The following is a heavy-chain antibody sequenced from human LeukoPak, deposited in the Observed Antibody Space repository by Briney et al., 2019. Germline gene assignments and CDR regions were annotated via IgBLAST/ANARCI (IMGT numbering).Heavy chain of an antibody. Sequence: GGSLRLSCAASGLTFNSYGMHWVRQAPGKGRVWVAVIWHDGSKTYYVDSVKGRFTISRDNSKHTLYLQISSLRAEDTAVYYCVKATGYCSSTSCAGDWFDPWGQGTVVIVSS. CDR2: IWHDGSKT. D-gene: IGHD2-2*01. CDR3: VKATGYCSSTSCAGDWFDP. V-gene: IGHV3-33*06. CDR1: GLTFNSYG. J-gene: IGHJ5*02.